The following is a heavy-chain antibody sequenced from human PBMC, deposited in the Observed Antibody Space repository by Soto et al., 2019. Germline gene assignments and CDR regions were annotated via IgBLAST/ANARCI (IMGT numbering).Heavy chain of an antibody. Sequence: QVQLVQSGAEVKKPGSSVKVSCKASGGTFSSYAISWVRQAPGQGLEWMGGIIPIFGTANYAQKFQGRVTITADESTSTAYMELSSLRSEDTAVYYCARDKGIAARPVYYGMDVWGQGTTVTVSS. CDR2: IIPIFGTA. D-gene: IGHD6-6*01. V-gene: IGHV1-69*12. CDR3: ARDKGIAARPVYYGMDV. CDR1: GGTFSSYA. J-gene: IGHJ6*02.